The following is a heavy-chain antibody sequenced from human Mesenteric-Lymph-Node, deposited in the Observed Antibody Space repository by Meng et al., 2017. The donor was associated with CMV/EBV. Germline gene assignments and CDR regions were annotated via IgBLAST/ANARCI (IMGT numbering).Heavy chain of an antibody. D-gene: IGHD2-2*01. CDR3: AKSREYCSSSSCRLFYFDH. Sequence: GSLRLSCAVEGGSVSGHYWSWIRQPPGKGLEWIGEIYHGRSTNYSPSLMGRVTMSRDTSTNQFSLTLTSVTAADTAIYYCAKSREYCSSSSCRLFYFDHWSQGTLVTVSS. CDR2: IYHGRST. V-gene: IGHV4-34*01. CDR1: GGSVSGHY. J-gene: IGHJ4*02.